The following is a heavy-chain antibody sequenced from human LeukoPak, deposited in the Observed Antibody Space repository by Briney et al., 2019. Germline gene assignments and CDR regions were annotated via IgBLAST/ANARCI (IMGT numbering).Heavy chain of an antibody. J-gene: IGHJ4*02. CDR2: INPAGSVT. CDR1: GFTISSYW. Sequence: GGSLRLSCSASGFTISSYWMHWVRQAPGKGLVWVSRINPAGSVTNHADSVRGRFTISRDTATNTLYLETNSLRAEDTAVYYCSRDFVGAEDYWGQGTLVTVSS. D-gene: IGHD3-16*01. CDR3: SRDFVGAEDY. V-gene: IGHV3-74*01.